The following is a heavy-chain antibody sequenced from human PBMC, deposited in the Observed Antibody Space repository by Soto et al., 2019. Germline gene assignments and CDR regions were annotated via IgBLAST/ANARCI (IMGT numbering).Heavy chain of an antibody. CDR2: IYYSGST. V-gene: IGHV4-31*03. CDR3: ARAMVRGVIYFDY. J-gene: IGHJ4*02. Sequence: QVQLQESGPGLVKPSQTLSLTCTVSGGSISSGGYYWSWIRQHPGKGLEWIGYIYYSGSTYYNPSLKSRVXXTXDXXKNQFSLKLSSVTAADTAVYYCARAMVRGVIYFDYWGQGTLVTVSS. CDR1: GGSISSGGYY. D-gene: IGHD3-10*01.